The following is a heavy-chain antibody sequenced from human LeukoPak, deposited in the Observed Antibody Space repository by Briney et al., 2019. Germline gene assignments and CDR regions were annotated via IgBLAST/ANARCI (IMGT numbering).Heavy chain of an antibody. Sequence: GGSLRLSCAASGFTFSSYAMSLVRQAPGKGLEWVSAISGSGGSTYYADSVKGRFTISRDNSKNTLYLQMNSLRAEDTAVYYCANSPFGLYYFDYWGQGTLVTVSS. D-gene: IGHD3-16*01. CDR1: GFTFSSYA. CDR3: ANSPFGLYYFDY. J-gene: IGHJ4*02. V-gene: IGHV3-23*01. CDR2: ISGSGGST.